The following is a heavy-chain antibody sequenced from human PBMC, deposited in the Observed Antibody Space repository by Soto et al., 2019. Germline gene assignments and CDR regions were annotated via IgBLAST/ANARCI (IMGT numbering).Heavy chain of an antibody. D-gene: IGHD2-21*02. Sequence: SETLSLTCTVSGGSISSSNYYWGWIRQPPGKGLEWIGSIFYSGSTYYNPSLKSRVTISVDTSKNQFSLKLRSVTAADTAVFYCARDVVATCMDVWGQGTTVTRLL. CDR3: ARDVVATCMDV. CDR2: IFYSGST. V-gene: IGHV4-39*02. CDR1: GGSISSSNYY. J-gene: IGHJ6*02.